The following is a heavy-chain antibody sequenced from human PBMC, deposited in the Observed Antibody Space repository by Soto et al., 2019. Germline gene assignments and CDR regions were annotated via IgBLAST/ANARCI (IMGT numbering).Heavy chain of an antibody. Sequence: QVQLVESGGGVVQPGRSLRLSCAASGFMFSNHGMHWVRQAPGKGLEWVAVIWSDGNNRYYADSVKGRFTISRDNSKNTLYLPMNRLRAEDTAVDYCVRGDNWNDAASDYWGQGTLVTVSS. CDR3: VRGDNWNDAASDY. V-gene: IGHV3-33*01. CDR2: IWSDGNNR. D-gene: IGHD1-1*01. J-gene: IGHJ4*02. CDR1: GFMFSNHG.